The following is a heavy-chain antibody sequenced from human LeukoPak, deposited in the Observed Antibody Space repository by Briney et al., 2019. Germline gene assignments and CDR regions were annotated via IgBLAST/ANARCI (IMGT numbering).Heavy chain of an antibody. CDR1: GGTFSSYA. V-gene: IGHV1-69*06. D-gene: IGHD4-17*01. CDR2: IIPIFGTA. Sequence: GASVKVSCKASGGTFSSYAISWVRQAPGQGLEWMGGIIPIFGTANYAQKFQGRVTITADKSTSTAYMELSSLRSEDTAVYYCAREAVRGDSSLGYFDYWGQGTLVTVSS. J-gene: IGHJ4*02. CDR3: AREAVRGDSSLGYFDY.